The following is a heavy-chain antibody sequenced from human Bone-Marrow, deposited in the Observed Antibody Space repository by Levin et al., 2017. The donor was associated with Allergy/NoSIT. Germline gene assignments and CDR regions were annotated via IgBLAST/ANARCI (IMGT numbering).Heavy chain of an antibody. V-gene: IGHV4-39*07. CDR3: AREFERGGGNNWFDP. D-gene: IGHD3-16*01. CDR1: GGSITSTTYY. Sequence: PSETLSLTCTVSGGSITSTTYYWGWLRQPPGNGLEWIGTIYYSGNTYYNPSLKRRVTMSVDTSRNQFSLKLTSLTAADTAVYYCAREFERGGGNNWFDPWGQGTLVSVSS. J-gene: IGHJ5*02. CDR2: IYYSGNT.